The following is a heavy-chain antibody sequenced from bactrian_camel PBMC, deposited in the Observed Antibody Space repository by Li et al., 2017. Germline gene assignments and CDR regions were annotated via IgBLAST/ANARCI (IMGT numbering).Heavy chain of an antibody. CDR1: GYTYVTYC. D-gene: IGHD6*01. Sequence: HVQLVESGGGSVQAGGSLRLSCAAPGYTYVTYCMGWFRQAPGKEREAVALIDSELPATYADFVKDRFTISKDNAKNTVYLQMDNLKPEDTAMYYCAEGRGSRGEHCYSLNYWGQGTQVTVS. CDR2: IDSELPA. J-gene: IGHJ4*01. V-gene: IGHV3S53*01. CDR3: AEGRGSRGEHCYSLNY.